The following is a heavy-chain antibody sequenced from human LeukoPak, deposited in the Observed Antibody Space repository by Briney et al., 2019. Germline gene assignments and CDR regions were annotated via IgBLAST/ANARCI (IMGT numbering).Heavy chain of an antibody. Sequence: PGGSLRLSCAASGFTFDDYGMSWVRQAPGKGLEWVSGINWNGGSTGYADSVKGRFTISRDNAKNSLYLQMNSLRAEDTALYHCAREAIGGRQRTAQTWHYYYYYMDVWGKGTTVTVSS. V-gene: IGHV3-20*01. CDR1: GFTFDDYG. CDR2: INWNGGST. CDR3: AREAIGGRQRTAQTWHYYYYYMDV. J-gene: IGHJ6*03. D-gene: IGHD3-16*01.